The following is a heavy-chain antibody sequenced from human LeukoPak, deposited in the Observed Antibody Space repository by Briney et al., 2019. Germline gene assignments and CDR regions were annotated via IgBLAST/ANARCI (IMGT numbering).Heavy chain of an antibody. CDR3: ARDSRYSSSWYSSV. Sequence: SETLSLTCTVSGGSISSGGYYWSWIRQHPGKGLEWIGYIYYSGSTYYNPSLKSRVTISVDTSKNQFSLKLSSVTAADTAVYYCARDSRYSSSWYSSVWSQGTLVTVSS. V-gene: IGHV4-31*03. D-gene: IGHD6-13*01. J-gene: IGHJ4*02. CDR2: IYYSGST. CDR1: GGSISSGGYY.